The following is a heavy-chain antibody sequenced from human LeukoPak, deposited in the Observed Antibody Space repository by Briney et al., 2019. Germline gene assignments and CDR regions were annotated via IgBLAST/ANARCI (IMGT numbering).Heavy chain of an antibody. CDR2: ISSSGSTI. J-gene: IGHJ6*02. CDR1: GFTFSDYY. CDR3: ARRTRGSYPYGMDV. D-gene: IGHD1-26*01. Sequence: NPGGSPRLSCAASGFTFSDYYMSWIRQAPGKGLEWVSYISSSGSTIYYADSVKGRFTISRDNAKNSLYLQMNSLRAEDTAVYYCARRTRGSYPYGMDVWGQGTTVTVSS. V-gene: IGHV3-11*01.